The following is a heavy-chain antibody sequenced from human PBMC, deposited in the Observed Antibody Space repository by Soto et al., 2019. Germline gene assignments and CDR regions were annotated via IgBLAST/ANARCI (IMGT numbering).Heavy chain of an antibody. Sequence: QGQLVQSGAEVKKPGASVKVSCKASGYTFTRYGISWVRQAPGQGLEWMGWISGYNGDTKYAQKFQGRVTMTIDTPTTTAFMELRSLTSDDTAVYYCAKNGHPPYYYYGLDVWGQGTTVTVSS. J-gene: IGHJ6*02. CDR3: AKNGHPPYYYYGLDV. CDR2: ISGYNGDT. CDR1: GYTFTRYG. D-gene: IGHD2-8*01. V-gene: IGHV1-18*01.